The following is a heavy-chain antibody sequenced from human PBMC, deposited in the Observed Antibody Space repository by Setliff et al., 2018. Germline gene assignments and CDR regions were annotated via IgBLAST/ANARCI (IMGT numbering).Heavy chain of an antibody. CDR3: ARTGTYRYFDF. CDR1: GASLSSVTYY. V-gene: IGHV4-39*01. Sequence: SETLSLTCTVSGASLSSVTYYWGWIRQPPGKGLEWIGRIYYRGDTYYNASLKGRLTISVDTAQNQFSLRLTAVTAADTAVYYCARTGTYRYFDFWGQGAMVTVSS. CDR2: IYYRGDT. J-gene: IGHJ4*02. D-gene: IGHD1-1*01.